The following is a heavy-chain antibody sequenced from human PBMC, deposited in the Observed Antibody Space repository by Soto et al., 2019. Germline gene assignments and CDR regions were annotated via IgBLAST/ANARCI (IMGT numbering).Heavy chain of an antibody. D-gene: IGHD4-17*01. CDR2: IIPILGIA. CDR1: GGTFSSYT. V-gene: IGHV1-69*08. J-gene: IGHJ4*02. Sequence: QVPLVQSGAEVKKPGSSVKVSCKASGGTFSSYTISWVRQAPGQGLEWMGRIIPILGIANYAQKFQGRVTITADKSTSTAYMELSSLRSEDTAVYYCARDPGDYGFDYWGQGTLVTVSS. CDR3: ARDPGDYGFDY.